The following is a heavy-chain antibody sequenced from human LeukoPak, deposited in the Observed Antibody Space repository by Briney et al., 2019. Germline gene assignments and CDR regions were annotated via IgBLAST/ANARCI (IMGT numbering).Heavy chain of an antibody. CDR3: RAMATRDY. D-gene: IGHD5-12*01. J-gene: IGHJ4*02. CDR1: GFTFSPYA. V-gene: IGHV3-23*01. CDR2: ISGNGGST. Sequence: QPGGSLRLSCAASGFTFSPYALNWVRQAPGKGLEWVSGISGNGGSTHYADSVKGRFTISRDNSKNTLYLQMNSLRAEDTAVYYCRAMATRDYWGQGTLVTVSS.